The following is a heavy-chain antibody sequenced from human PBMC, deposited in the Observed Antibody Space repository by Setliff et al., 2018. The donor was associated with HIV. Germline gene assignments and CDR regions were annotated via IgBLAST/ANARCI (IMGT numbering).Heavy chain of an antibody. Sequence: PGGSLRLSCAASGFTLNSYSMNWVRQAPGKGLEWVSSISSSGGYILYADSEKGRFTISRDNAKNSLYLQMNSLRAEDTAVYYCARGESYGSGTVNIDSWGQGMLVTVSS. CDR3: ARGESYGSGTVNIDS. CDR1: GFTLNSYS. V-gene: IGHV3-21*04. J-gene: IGHJ4*02. D-gene: IGHD3-10*01. CDR2: ISSSGGYI.